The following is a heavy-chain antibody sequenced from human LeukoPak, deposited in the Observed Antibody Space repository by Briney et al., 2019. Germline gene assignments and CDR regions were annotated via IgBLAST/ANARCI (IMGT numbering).Heavy chain of an antibody. CDR1: GFTVSSNY. CDR3: ARDRDYSGYGGWFDP. J-gene: IGHJ5*02. D-gene: IGHD5-12*01. Sequence: GGSLRLSCAASGFTVSSNYMAWVRQPPGKGLEWVSVIFGGGGTYYAGSVRGRFTISRDNSQNTLFLQMNSLRAEDTAVYHCARDRDYSGYGGWFDPWGQGTLVIVSS. V-gene: IGHV3-53*01. CDR2: IFGGGGT.